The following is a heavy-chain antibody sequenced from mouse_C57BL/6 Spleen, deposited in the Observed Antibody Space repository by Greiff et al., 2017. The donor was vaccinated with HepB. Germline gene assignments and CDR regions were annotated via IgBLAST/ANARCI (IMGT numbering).Heavy chain of an antibody. CDR1: GFTYSDAW. CDR3: TWPYDYGDYYYAMDY. J-gene: IGHJ4*01. Sequence: EVKLEESGGGLVQPGGSMKLSCAASGFTYSDAWMDWVRQSPEKGLEWVAEIRNKANNHATYYAESVKGRFTISRDDSKSSVYLQMNSLRAEDTGIYYCTWPYDYGDYYYAMDYWGQGTSVTVSS. V-gene: IGHV6-6*01. CDR2: IRNKANNHAT. D-gene: IGHD2-4*01.